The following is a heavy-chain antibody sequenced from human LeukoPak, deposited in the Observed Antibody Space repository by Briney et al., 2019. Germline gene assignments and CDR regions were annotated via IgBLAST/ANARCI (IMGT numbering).Heavy chain of an antibody. J-gene: IGHJ4*02. CDR2: IYSSGTT. CDR3: ARRISSWNVYIDK. D-gene: IGHD1-1*01. CDR1: GGSISSYY. V-gene: IGHV4-59*08. Sequence: SETLSLTCTVSGGSISSYYWSWIRQPPGKGLEWIGYIYSSGTTNYNPSLQSRVTISLDTPKNQFSLRVSSVTAAETAMYYCARRISSWNVYIDKWGQGTLVTVSS.